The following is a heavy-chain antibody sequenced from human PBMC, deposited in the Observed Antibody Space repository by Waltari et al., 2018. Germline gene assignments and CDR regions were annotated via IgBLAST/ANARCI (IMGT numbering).Heavy chain of an antibody. J-gene: IGHJ4*02. Sequence: QVQLVQSGAEVKKPGASVKVSCKASGYTFTSYDINWVRQATGQGLEWMGLMNPNSGNTGYAQKFQGRVTMTRNTSISTAYMELSSLRSEDTAVYYCARGSRRWLQLVFDYWGQGTLVTVSS. D-gene: IGHD5-12*01. CDR1: GYTFTSYD. V-gene: IGHV1-8*01. CDR2: MNPNSGNT. CDR3: ARGSRRWLQLVFDY.